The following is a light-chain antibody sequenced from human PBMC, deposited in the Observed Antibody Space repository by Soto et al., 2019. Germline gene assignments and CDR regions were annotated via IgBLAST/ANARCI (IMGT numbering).Light chain of an antibody. V-gene: IGLV1-40*01. CDR3: QSYDSSLSGSPEVV. CDR2: GNS. J-gene: IGLJ2*01. CDR1: SSNIGAGYD. Sequence: QSVLTQPPSVSGAPGQRVTISCTGSSSNIGAGYDVHWYQQLPGTAPKLLIYGNSNRPSGVPDRFSGSKSGTSASLAITGLQDEDEADYYCQSYDSSLSGSPEVVFGGGTKLTVL.